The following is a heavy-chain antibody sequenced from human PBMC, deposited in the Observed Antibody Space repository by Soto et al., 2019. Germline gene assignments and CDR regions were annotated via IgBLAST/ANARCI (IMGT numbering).Heavy chain of an antibody. CDR3: ARGSGYRYFDY. Sequence: ASVKVSCKASEYIFTSYYMHWVRQAPGQGLEWMGVINPSDGTTSYAQKFQGRVTMTRDTSTSTVYMELSSLSSQDTAVYNCARGSGYRYFDYWGQGTLVTVSS. CDR1: EYIFTSYY. J-gene: IGHJ4*02. CDR2: INPSDGTT. D-gene: IGHD5-12*01. V-gene: IGHV1-46*01.